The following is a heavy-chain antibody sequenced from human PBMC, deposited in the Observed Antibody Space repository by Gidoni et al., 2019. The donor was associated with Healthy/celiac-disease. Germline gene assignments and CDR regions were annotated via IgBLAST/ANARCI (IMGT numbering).Heavy chain of an antibody. CDR3: ARLKRMWIQLLRFRANWFDP. V-gene: IGHV4-39*01. CDR1: GGSISSSSYY. Sequence: QLQLQESGPGLVKPSETLSPTCTVSGGSISSSSYYWGWIRQPPGKGLEWIGSIYFSGSTYYNPSLKSRVTISVDTSKNQCSLKLSSVTAADTAVYYCARLKRMWIQLLRFRANWFDPWGQGTLVTVSS. D-gene: IGHD5-18*01. J-gene: IGHJ5*02. CDR2: IYFSGST.